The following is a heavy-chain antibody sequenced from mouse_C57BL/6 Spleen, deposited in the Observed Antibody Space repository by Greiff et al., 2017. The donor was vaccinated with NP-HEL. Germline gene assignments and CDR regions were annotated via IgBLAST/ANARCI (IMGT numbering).Heavy chain of an antibody. Sequence: QVHVKQSGAELARPGASVKMSCKASGYTFTSYTMHWVKQRPGQGLEWIGYINPSSGYTKYNQKFKDKATLTADKSSSTAYMQLSSLTSEDSAVYYCARILRDAMDYWGQGTSVTVSS. CDR3: ARILRDAMDY. CDR1: GYTFTSYT. J-gene: IGHJ4*01. CDR2: INPSSGYT. V-gene: IGHV1-4*01. D-gene: IGHD3-2*02.